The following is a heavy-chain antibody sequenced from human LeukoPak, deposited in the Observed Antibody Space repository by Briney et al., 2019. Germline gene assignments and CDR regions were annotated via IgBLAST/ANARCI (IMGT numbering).Heavy chain of an antibody. D-gene: IGHD6-19*01. CDR1: GFTFSSYG. CDR2: ILYDGSNK. CDR3: AREGIAVAGGVNYFDY. Sequence: GGSLRLSCAASGFTFSSYGMHWVRQAPGKGLEWVAVILYDGSNKYYADSVKGRFTISRDNSKNTLYLQMNSLRAEDTAVYYCAREGIAVAGGVNYFDYWGQGTLVTVSS. V-gene: IGHV3-33*01. J-gene: IGHJ4*02.